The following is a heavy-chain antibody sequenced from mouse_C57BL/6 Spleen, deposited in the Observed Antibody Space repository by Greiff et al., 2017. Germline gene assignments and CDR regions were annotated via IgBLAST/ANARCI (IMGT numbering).Heavy chain of an antibody. CDR3: TREGEYGSFAY. CDR2: IDPETGGT. V-gene: IGHV1-15*01. Sequence: QVQLQQSGAELVRPGASVTLSCKASGYTFTDYEMHWVKQTPVHGLEWIGAIDPETGGTAYNQKFKGKAILTADKSSSTAYMELRSLTSEDSAVYYCTREGEYGSFAYWGQGTLVTVSA. J-gene: IGHJ3*01. CDR1: GYTFTDYE. D-gene: IGHD1-1*02.